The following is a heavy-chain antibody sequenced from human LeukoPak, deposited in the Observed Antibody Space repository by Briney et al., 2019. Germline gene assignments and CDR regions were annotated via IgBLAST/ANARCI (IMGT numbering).Heavy chain of an antibody. J-gene: IGHJ3*02. CDR3: ASPTYCSGGSCTRGAFDI. CDR2: INPNSGGT. Sequence: ASVKVSCKASGYTFTGYYMHWVRQAPGQGLEWMGWINPNSGGTNYAQKFQGRVTMTRDTSISTAYMELGRLRSDDTAVYYCASPTYCSGGSCTRGAFDIWGQGTMVTVSS. CDR1: GYTFTGYY. V-gene: IGHV1-2*02. D-gene: IGHD2-15*01.